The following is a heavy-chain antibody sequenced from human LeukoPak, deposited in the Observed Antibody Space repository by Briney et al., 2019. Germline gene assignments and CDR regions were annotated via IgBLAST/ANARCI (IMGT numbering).Heavy chain of an antibody. J-gene: IGHJ5*02. V-gene: IGHV4-4*07. CDR3: AREEDYYGSGSYCLLDP. CDR2: IYNSGST. D-gene: IGHD3-10*01. CDR1: GGAISSYY. Sequence: SETLSLTCTVSGGAISSYYWSWIRQPAGKGLEWIGRIYNSGSTNYNPSLKSRVTMSVDTSKNQFSLKLSSVTAADTAVYYCAREEDYYGSGSYCLLDPWGQGTLVTVSS.